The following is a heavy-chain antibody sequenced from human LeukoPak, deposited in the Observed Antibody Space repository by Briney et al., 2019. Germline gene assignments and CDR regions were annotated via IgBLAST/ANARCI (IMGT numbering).Heavy chain of an antibody. Sequence: SETLSLTCTVSGGSISSHYWSWIRQPPGKGLEWIGYIYYSGSTNYNPSLKSRVTISVDTSKNQFSLKLSSVTAADTAVYYCARVPDDCSSTSCYSDWFDPWGQGTLVTVPS. D-gene: IGHD2-2*01. CDR2: IYYSGST. J-gene: IGHJ5*02. CDR1: GGSISSHY. V-gene: IGHV4-59*11. CDR3: ARVPDDCSSTSCYSDWFDP.